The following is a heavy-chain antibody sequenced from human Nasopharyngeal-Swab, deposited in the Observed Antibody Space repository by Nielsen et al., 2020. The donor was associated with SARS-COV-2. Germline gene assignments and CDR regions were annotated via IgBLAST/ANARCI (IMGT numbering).Heavy chain of an antibody. CDR2: INPSGGST. Sequence: ASVKVSCKASGYTFTSYYMHWVRQAPGQGLEWMGIINPSGGSTSYAQKFQGRVTMTRDTSTSTVYMELSSLRSEDTAVYCRARDRITMVRGVISLTNWFDPWGQGTLVTVSS. CDR1: GYTFTSYY. CDR3: ARDRITMVRGVISLTNWFDP. V-gene: IGHV1-46*01. J-gene: IGHJ5*02. D-gene: IGHD3-10*01.